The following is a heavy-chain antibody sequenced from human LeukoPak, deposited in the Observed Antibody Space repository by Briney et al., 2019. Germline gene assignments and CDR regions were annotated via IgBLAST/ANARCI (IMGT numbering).Heavy chain of an antibody. CDR2: IYYSGST. CDR1: GGSVSSGSYY. J-gene: IGHJ4*02. Sequence: SETLSLTCTVSGGSVSSGSYYWSWIRQPPGKGLEWIGYIYYSGSTNYNPSLKSRVTISVDTSKNQFSLKLSSVTAAVTALYYSARDGGYSYGTIDYWGQGTLVTVSS. D-gene: IGHD5-18*01. CDR3: ARDGGYSYGTIDY. V-gene: IGHV4-61*01.